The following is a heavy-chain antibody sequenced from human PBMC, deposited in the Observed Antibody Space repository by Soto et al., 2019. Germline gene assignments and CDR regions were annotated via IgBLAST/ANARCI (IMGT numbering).Heavy chain of an antibody. J-gene: IGHJ4*02. Sequence: EVQLVESGGGLVQPGGSLRLSCAASGFTVSTKYMSWVRQAPGKGLERVSVIYSGGSTFYADSVRGRFTISRDNSKNTVTLQIISLRAEDTAVYYCARDPWAADYWGQGTQVTVS. CDR3: ARDPWAADY. V-gene: IGHV3-66*01. CDR2: IYSGGST. D-gene: IGHD3-16*01. CDR1: GFTVSTKY.